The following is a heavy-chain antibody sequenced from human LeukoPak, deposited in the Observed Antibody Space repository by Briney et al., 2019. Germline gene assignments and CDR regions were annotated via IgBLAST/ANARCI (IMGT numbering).Heavy chain of an antibody. Sequence: GGSLRLSCAASGFTFSSYEMNWVRQAPGKGLEWVSYISSSGSTIYYADSVKGRFTISRDNAKNSLYLQMNSLRAEDTAVYYCARDWSPEADDKILNYYYYYMDVWGKGTTVTVSS. CDR3: ARDWSPEADDKILNYYYYYMDV. D-gene: IGHD2-8*01. CDR2: ISSSGSTI. V-gene: IGHV3-48*03. J-gene: IGHJ6*03. CDR1: GFTFSSYE.